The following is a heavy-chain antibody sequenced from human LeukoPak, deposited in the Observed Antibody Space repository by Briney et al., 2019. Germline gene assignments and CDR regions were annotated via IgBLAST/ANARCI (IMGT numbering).Heavy chain of an antibody. CDR1: GGSISSSNW. Sequence: SETLSLTCAVSGGSISSSNWWSWVRQPPGKGLEWIGEIYHSGSTNYNPSLKSRVTISVDKSKNQFSLKLSSVTAADTAVYYCARDRPVTYYYDSSGYYYDAFDIWGQGTMVTVSS. CDR2: IYHSGST. D-gene: IGHD3-22*01. CDR3: ARDRPVTYYYDSSGYYYDAFDI. J-gene: IGHJ3*02. V-gene: IGHV4-4*02.